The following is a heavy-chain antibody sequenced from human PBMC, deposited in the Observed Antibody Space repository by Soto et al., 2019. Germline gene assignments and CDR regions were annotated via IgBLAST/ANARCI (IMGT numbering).Heavy chain of an antibody. CDR2: IYHSGST. D-gene: IGHD4-4*01. V-gene: IGHV4-4*02. J-gene: IGHJ5*02. Sequence: SETLSLTCAVSGGSISSSNWWSWVRQPPGKGLEWIGEIYHSGSTYYNPSLKSRVTVSVDTSKNQFSLKLSSVTAADTAVYYCARHPSNFWFDPWGQGTLVTV. CDR1: GGSISSSNW. CDR3: ARHPSNFWFDP.